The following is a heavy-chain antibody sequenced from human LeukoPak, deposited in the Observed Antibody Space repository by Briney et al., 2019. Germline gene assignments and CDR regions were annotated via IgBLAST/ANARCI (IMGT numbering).Heavy chain of an antibody. CDR1: GFTFTSSA. Sequence: SVKVSCKASGFTFTSSAVQWVRQARGQRLEWIGWIVVGSGNTNYAQKFQERVTITRDMSTSTAYKELSSLRSEDTAVYYCAARGGYDQYYFDYWGQGTLVTVSS. CDR2: IVVGSGNT. CDR3: AARGGYDQYYFDY. D-gene: IGHD5-12*01. V-gene: IGHV1-58*01. J-gene: IGHJ4*02.